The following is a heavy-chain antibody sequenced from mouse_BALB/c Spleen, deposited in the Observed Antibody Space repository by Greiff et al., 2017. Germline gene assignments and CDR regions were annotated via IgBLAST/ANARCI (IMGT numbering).Heavy chain of an antibody. CDR2: IWAGGST. CDR3: ARDWGLRLGAWFAY. Sequence: VKLMESGPGLVAPSQSLSITCTVSGFSLTSYGVHWVRQPPGKGLEWLGVIWAGGSTNYNSALMSRLSISKDNSKSQVFLKMNSLQTDDTAMYYCARDWGLRLGAWFAYWGQGTLVTVSA. D-gene: IGHD2-4*01. CDR1: GFSLTSYG. J-gene: IGHJ3*01. V-gene: IGHV2-9*02.